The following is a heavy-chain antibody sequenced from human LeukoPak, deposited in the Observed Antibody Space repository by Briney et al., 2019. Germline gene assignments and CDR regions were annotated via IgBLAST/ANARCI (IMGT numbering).Heavy chain of an antibody. V-gene: IGHV4-39*07. J-gene: IGHJ4*02. Sequence: SETLSLTCTVSGGSISSSSYYWGWIRQPPGKGLEWIGSIYYSGSTYYNPSLKSRVTISVDTSKSQFSLKLSSVTAADTAVYYCARVVRARGFLEWSDYWGQGTLVTVSS. D-gene: IGHD3-3*01. CDR1: GGSISSSSYY. CDR2: IYYSGST. CDR3: ARVVRARGFLEWSDY.